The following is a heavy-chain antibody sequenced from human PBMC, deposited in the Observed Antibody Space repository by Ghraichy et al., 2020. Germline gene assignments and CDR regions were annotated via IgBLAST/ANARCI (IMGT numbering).Heavy chain of an antibody. CDR2: IYFDGSNK. CDR1: GFTFSSYA. CDR3: ARPHSDFWRGNVYYHNGMDV. D-gene: IGHD3-3*01. V-gene: IGHV3-33*01. J-gene: IGHJ6*02. Sequence: GESLNISCAASGFTFSSYAMHWVRQAPGKGLEWVAVIYFDGSNKYYADSVKGRFTISRDNSKNTVYLQMNSLRAEDTAVYYCARPHSDFWRGNVYYHNGMDVWGQGTTVIVSS.